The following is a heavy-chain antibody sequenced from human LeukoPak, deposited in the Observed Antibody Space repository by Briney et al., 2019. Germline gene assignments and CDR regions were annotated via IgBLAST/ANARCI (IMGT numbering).Heavy chain of an antibody. V-gene: IGHV1-2*02. J-gene: IGHJ4*02. CDR3: ARDLGGYSYGSDY. CDR2: INPNSGGT. D-gene: IGHD5-18*01. CDR1: GYTFTGYY. Sequence: GASVKVSCKASGYTFTGYYMHWVRQAPGQGLEWMGWINPNSGGTNYAQKFQGRVTMTRDTSIITAYMELSRLRSDDTAVYYCARDLGGYSYGSDYWGQGTLVTVSS.